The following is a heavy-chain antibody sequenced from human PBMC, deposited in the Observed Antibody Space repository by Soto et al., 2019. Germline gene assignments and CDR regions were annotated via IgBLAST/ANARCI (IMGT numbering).Heavy chain of an antibody. CDR3: ASARHIGP. J-gene: IGHJ5*02. CDR1: GFTFSNYW. Sequence: GGSLRLSCAASGFTFSNYWMSWVRQAPGKGLEWVANIKGDGSERNYVDSVKGRFTISRDNAENSLYLQMNSLRAEDTAVYYCASARHIGPWGQGTLVTVSS. V-gene: IGHV3-7*01. CDR2: IKGDGSER. D-gene: IGHD2-21*01.